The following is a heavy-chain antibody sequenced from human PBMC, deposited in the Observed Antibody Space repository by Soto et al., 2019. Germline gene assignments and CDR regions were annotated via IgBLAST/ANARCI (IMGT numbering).Heavy chain of an antibody. CDR3: ARWSIAARHDY. Sequence: NPSETLSLTCTVSGGSISSGGYYWSWIRQHPGKGLEWIGYIYYSGSTYYNPSLKSRVTISVDTSKNQFSLKLSSVTAADTAVYYCARWSIAARHDYWGQGTLVTVSS. J-gene: IGHJ4*02. V-gene: IGHV4-31*03. CDR2: IYYSGST. CDR1: GGSISSGGYY. D-gene: IGHD6-6*01.